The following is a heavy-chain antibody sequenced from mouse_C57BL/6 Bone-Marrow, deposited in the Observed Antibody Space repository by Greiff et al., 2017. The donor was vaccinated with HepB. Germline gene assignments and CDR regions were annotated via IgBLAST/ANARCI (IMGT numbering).Heavy chain of an antibody. CDR1: GFTFSSYT. Sequence: DVMLVESGGGLVKPGGSLKLSCAASGFTFSSYTMSWVRQTPEKRLEWVATISGGGGNTYYPDSVKGRFTISRDNAKNTLYMQMSSLRSEDTALYYCARQGQLRVRIDYWGQGTSLTVSS. CDR3: ARQGQLRVRIDY. J-gene: IGHJ2*02. CDR2: ISGGGGNT. D-gene: IGHD3-2*02. V-gene: IGHV5-9*01.